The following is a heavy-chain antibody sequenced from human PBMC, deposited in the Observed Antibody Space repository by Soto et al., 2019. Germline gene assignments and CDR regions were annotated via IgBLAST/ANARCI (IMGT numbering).Heavy chain of an antibody. J-gene: IGHJ4*02. CDR1: GFTVSSNY. CDR3: ARAKSYYYDSSAPFDY. D-gene: IGHD3-22*01. CDR2: IYSGGST. Sequence: RLSCAASGFTVSSNYMSWVRQAPGKGLEWVSVIYSGGSTYYADSVKGRFTISRDNSKNTLYLQMNSLRAEDTAVYYCARAKSYYYDSSAPFDYWGQGTLVTVSS. V-gene: IGHV3-53*01.